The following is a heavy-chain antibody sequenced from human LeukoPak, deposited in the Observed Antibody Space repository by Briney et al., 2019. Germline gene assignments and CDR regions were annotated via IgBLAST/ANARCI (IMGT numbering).Heavy chain of an antibody. D-gene: IGHD4-23*01. CDR1: NDSISSYC. J-gene: IGHJ5*02. Sequence: SKTLSLTCTVSNDSISSYCRSWVRQPPGKGLEWIGFMCPSGRTDYNPSLKSRVTMSIDTSKNQLSMELRFLIAADTAVYYCATSYDGKTAPYDLWGHGTLVTVSS. CDR3: ATSYDGKTAPYDL. V-gene: IGHV4-4*08. CDR2: MCPSGRT.